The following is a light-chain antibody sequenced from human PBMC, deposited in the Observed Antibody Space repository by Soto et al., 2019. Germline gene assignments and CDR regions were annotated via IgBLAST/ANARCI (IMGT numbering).Light chain of an antibody. CDR2: GSS. J-gene: IGKJ1*01. CDR1: QSLNSFY. CDR3: QQYDISPRT. V-gene: IGKV3-20*01. Sequence: ILLTQSPGPLPLSPGERDTLSCMASQSLNSFYLAWYQQKPGQAPRLLIYGSSNRATGIPDRFSGSGSGTDFTLTISRLDPEDFAVYYCQQYDISPRTFGQGTKVDIK.